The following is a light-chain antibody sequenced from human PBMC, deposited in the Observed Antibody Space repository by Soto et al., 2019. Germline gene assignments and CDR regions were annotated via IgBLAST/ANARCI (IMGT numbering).Light chain of an antibody. CDR1: QSLLHSNGYNS. CDR2: LGS. Sequence: DIVMTQSPLSLPVTPGEPASISCRYSQSLLHSNGYNSLDWYLQKPGQSPQLLIYLGSNRASGVPDRFSGSGSGTDFTLKISSVEAEDVGVYYCMKALQTPRTFGQGTKVEIK. J-gene: IGKJ1*01. CDR3: MKALQTPRT. V-gene: IGKV2-28*01.